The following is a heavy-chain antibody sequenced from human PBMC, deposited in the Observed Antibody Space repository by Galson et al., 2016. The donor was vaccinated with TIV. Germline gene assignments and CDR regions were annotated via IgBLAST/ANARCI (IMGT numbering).Heavy chain of an antibody. V-gene: IGHV1-8*02. D-gene: IGHD4-17*01. J-gene: IGHJ4*02. CDR1: GYTFTSYD. CDR2: MDPNSGNT. Sequence: SVKVSCKASGYTFTSYDINWVRQATGQGLEWMGWMDPNSGNTGYAQKFRGRVTMTRNTSVRTAYMELSSLRSEDTAVYYCARSGDYGDYWCQGTLVTVSS. CDR3: ARSGDYGDY.